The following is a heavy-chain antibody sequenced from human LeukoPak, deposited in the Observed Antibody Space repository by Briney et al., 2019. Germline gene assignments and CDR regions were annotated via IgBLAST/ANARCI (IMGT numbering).Heavy chain of an antibody. CDR3: ASPTCSSTSCYGYYFDY. CDR1: GFTFSSYA. CDR2: ISGSGGST. D-gene: IGHD2-2*01. Sequence: GGSLRLSCAASGFTFSSYAMSWVRQAPGKGLEWVSAISGSGGSTYYADSVKGRFTISRDNSKNTLYLQMNSLRAEDTAVYYCASPTCSSTSCYGYYFDYWGQGTLVTVSS. V-gene: IGHV3-23*01. J-gene: IGHJ4*02.